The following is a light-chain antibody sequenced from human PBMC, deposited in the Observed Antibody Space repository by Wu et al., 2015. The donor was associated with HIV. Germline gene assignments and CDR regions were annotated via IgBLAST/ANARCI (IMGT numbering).Light chain of an antibody. CDR2: GAS. CDR3: QHYGTSPGYS. CDR1: QSVSSSF. Sequence: EIVLTQSPGTVYLSPGERATLSCRASQSVSSSFLAWYQHKPGLAPRLLIYGASSRATGIPDRFSGSGSGTDFTLTISRLEPEDFAVYYCQHYGTSPGYSFGQGTKLQVK. V-gene: IGKV3-20*01. J-gene: IGKJ2*03.